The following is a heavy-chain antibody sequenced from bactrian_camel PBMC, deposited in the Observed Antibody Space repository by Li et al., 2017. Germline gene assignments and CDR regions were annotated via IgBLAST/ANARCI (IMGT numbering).Heavy chain of an antibody. J-gene: IGHJ6*01. D-gene: IGHD1*01. CDR3: AADVCESWNPCFGY. V-gene: IGHV3S9*01. CDR1: GLPHSEHC. Sequence: HVQLVESGGGSVQAGGSLGLSCVVSGLPHSEHCMAWFRQVPGKEREGVASIDADGNTDYVESVKGRFTISKDNAENTLYLQLNSLKTEDTAMYYCAADVCESWNPCFGYWGQGTQVTVS. CDR2: IDADGNT.